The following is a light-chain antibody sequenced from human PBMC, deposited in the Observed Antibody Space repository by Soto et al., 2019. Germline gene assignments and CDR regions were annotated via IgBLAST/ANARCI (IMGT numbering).Light chain of an antibody. J-gene: IGKJ2*03. CDR3: QQYGNSPRYS. CDR2: ATS. Sequence: EIVLTQSPGTLSLSPGESVTLSCRASQSVSSIYLAWYQQKPGQAPRLVISATSSRATGIPDRFSGSGSGTDFTLTISRLEPEDFAVYYCQQYGNSPRYSFGQGTRLEIK. V-gene: IGKV3-20*01. CDR1: QSVSSIY.